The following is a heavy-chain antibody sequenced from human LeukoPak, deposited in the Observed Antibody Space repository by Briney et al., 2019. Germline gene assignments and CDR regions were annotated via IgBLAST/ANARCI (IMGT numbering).Heavy chain of an antibody. CDR1: GDSISSHY. Sequence: SGTLSLTCFVSGDSISSHYWNWIRQPPGKGLEWIGYISSSGSTNYNPSLKSRVTVSIDTSKNQFSLNLSSVTAADTAVYYCARATLVGYFSYFYMDVWGKGTTVTFSS. J-gene: IGHJ6*03. CDR2: ISSSGST. D-gene: IGHD1-26*01. V-gene: IGHV4-59*11. CDR3: ARATLVGYFSYFYMDV.